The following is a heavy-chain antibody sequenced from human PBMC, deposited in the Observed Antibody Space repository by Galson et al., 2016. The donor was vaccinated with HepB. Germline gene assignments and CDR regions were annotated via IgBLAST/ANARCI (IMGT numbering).Heavy chain of an antibody. CDR3: ARESLIAAPAQFDY. D-gene: IGHD6-13*01. V-gene: IGHV3-33*01. J-gene: IGHJ4*02. CDR1: GFTFSRHG. Sequence: SLRLSCAASGFTFSRHGFHWDRQAPGKGLEWVSLIWSDGSNKYYADSVKGRFTISRDNSKKTLYLQMNSLRPEDTAVYYCARESLIAAPAQFDYWGQGTLVTVSS. CDR2: IWSDGSNK.